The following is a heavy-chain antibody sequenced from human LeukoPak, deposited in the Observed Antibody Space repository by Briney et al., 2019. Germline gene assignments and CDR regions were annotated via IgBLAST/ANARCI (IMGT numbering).Heavy chain of an antibody. J-gene: IGHJ4*02. CDR1: GFTFSRYG. V-gene: IGHV3-30*02. CDR3: ARAADYGSGSHLDY. D-gene: IGHD3-10*01. CDR2: IRDDGSTR. Sequence: GGSLRLSCAAPGFTFSRYGLHWVRQAPGKGLEWVAFIRDDGSTRYYADSVKGRFTVSRDNPKNTLYLQMDSLRTEDTAVYYCARAADYGSGSHLDYWGQGTLVTVSS.